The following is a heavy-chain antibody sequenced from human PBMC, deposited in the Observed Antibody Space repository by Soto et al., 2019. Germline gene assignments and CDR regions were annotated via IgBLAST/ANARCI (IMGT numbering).Heavy chain of an antibody. J-gene: IGHJ6*02. D-gene: IGHD2-15*01. CDR2: IKQDGSQK. Sequence: GGSLRLSCATSGFTFSNSAMSWVRQGPGKGLEWVANIKQDGSQKWYGDSVKGRFTISRDNAKNSLYLQMNSLRAEDTAVYYCAKDFWSPSCSGGSCSYYGMDVWGQGTTVTVSS. CDR3: AKDFWSPSCSGGSCSYYGMDV. CDR1: GFTFSNSA. V-gene: IGHV3-7*01.